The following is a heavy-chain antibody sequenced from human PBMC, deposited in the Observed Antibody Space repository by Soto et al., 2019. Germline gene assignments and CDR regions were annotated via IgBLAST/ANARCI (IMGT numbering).Heavy chain of an antibody. D-gene: IGHD2-8*01. V-gene: IGHV3-30*03. CDR2: LSKDGSNK. Sequence: SLRLSCAASGFTFRSHGMHWVRQAPGKGLEWVAVLSKDGSNKYYADSVKGRFTISRDNAKNSLYLQMNSLRAEDTAVYYCARSGQYGTNGHYSRQTHGAYFDYWGQGTLVTVSS. J-gene: IGHJ4*02. CDR1: GFTFRSHG. CDR3: ARSGQYGTNGHYSRQTHGAYFDY.